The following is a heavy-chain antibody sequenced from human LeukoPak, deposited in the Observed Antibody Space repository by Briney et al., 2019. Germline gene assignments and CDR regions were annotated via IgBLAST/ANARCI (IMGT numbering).Heavy chain of an antibody. V-gene: IGHV3-23*01. CDR2: ISGSGGST. CDR3: AKRGDSSGWSQYDY. J-gene: IGHJ4*02. Sequence: GGSLRLSCAASGLTFSNYAMGWVRQAPGKGLEWVSTISGSGGSTYYADSVKGRFTISRDNSKNTLYLQMNSLRADDTAVYYCAKRGDSSGWSQYDYWGQGTLVTVSA. D-gene: IGHD6-19*01. CDR1: GLTFSNYA.